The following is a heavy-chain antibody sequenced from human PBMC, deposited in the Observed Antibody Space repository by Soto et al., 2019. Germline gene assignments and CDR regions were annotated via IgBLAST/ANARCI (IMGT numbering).Heavy chain of an antibody. V-gene: IGHV3-11*01. CDR3: ARRNDFGPLRGHFDI. J-gene: IGHJ3*02. D-gene: IGHD1-1*01. CDR1: GFTFSDYY. Sequence: QVQLVESGGGLVKPGGSLRLSCAASGFTFSDYYMGWIRQAPGKGLEWVSYISTTDGTIYYADSVKGRFTISRDNSKTSLFLQMNSLRAEDTAVFYCARRNDFGPLRGHFDIWGQGTMVTVSS. CDR2: ISTTDGTI.